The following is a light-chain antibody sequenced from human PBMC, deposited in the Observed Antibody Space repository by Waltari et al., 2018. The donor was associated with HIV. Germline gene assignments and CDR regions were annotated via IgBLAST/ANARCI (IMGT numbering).Light chain of an antibody. J-gene: IGLJ3*02. V-gene: IGLV3-1*01. Sequence: TQPPSVSVSSGQTASITCSGEKLADKFPCWYQKKPGQPPILLVSHNSRRPSGVPERFSASKSANTATLTIRGAQPVDESEYFCQAWDANHVMFGGGTTLTVL. CDR3: QAWDANHVM. CDR1: KLADKF. CDR2: HNS.